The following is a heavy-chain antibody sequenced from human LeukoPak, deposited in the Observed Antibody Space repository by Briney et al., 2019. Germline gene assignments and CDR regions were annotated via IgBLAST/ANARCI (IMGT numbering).Heavy chain of an antibody. J-gene: IGHJ4*02. D-gene: IGHD3-22*01. CDR1: GGTFSSYA. CDR3: ARGPYYYDSSGYQDY. Sequence: GASVKISCKASGGTFSSYAISCVRQAPVQGLEWMGGIIPIFGIANYAQKFQGRVTITTDESTSTAYMELSSLRSEDTAVYYCARGPYYYDSSGYQDYWGQGTLVTVSS. V-gene: IGHV1-69*05. CDR2: IIPIFGIA.